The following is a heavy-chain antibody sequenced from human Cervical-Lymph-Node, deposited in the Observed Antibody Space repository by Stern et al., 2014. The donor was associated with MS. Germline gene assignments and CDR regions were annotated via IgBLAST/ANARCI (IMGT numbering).Heavy chain of an antibody. CDR1: GYTFTEYA. Sequence: VQLVHSGAEVKKPGASVKVSCKASGYTFTEYAISWVRQAPGQGLEWMGWIGTNIGNTNYAQKFQGRVTLATDTSTSTVYMELRSLRSDDTAMYYCRAGSDAFDIWGQGTMVTVSS. V-gene: IGHV1-18*01. CDR2: IGTNIGNT. D-gene: IGHD6-13*01. J-gene: IGHJ3*02. CDR3: RAGSDAFDI.